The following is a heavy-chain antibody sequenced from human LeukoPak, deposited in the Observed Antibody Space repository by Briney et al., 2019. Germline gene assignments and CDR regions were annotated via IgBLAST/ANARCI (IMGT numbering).Heavy chain of an antibody. Sequence: PGGSLRLSCAASGFTFSSYAMSWVRQAPGKGLEWVSAISGSGGSTYYADSVKGRFTISRDNAKNSLYLQMNSLRAEDTAVYYCARDLYRQIDYWGQGTLVTVSS. CDR2: ISGSGGST. CDR1: GFTFSSYA. D-gene: IGHD3-16*01. J-gene: IGHJ4*02. V-gene: IGHV3-23*01. CDR3: ARDLYRQIDY.